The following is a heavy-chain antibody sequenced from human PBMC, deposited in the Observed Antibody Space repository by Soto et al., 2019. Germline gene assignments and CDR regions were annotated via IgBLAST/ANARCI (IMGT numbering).Heavy chain of an antibody. J-gene: IGHJ6*02. CDR1: GFTFSSYA. CDR2: ISGSGGST. Sequence: GGSLRLSCAASGFTFSSYAMSWVRQAPGKGLEWVSAISGSGGSTYYADSVKGRFTISRDNSKNTLYLQMNSLRAEDTAVYYCAKVVWYYAILTGYYSDGMDVWGQGTTLTVSS. V-gene: IGHV3-23*01. CDR3: AKVVWYYAILTGYYSDGMDV. D-gene: IGHD3-9*01.